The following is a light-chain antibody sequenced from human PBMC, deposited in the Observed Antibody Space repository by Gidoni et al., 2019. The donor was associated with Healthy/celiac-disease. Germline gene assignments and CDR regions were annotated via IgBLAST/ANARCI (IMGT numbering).Light chain of an antibody. CDR2: DNN. Sequence: QSVSTPPPSVSAAPGQTVTISCSGSSSNIGNNYVSWYQQLPGTAPKLLIYDNNKRPSGIPDRFSGSKSGTSATLGITGLQTGDEADYYCGTWDSSLTAEVFGGGTKLTVL. CDR3: GTWDSSLTAEV. V-gene: IGLV1-51*01. CDR1: SSNIGNNY. J-gene: IGLJ3*02.